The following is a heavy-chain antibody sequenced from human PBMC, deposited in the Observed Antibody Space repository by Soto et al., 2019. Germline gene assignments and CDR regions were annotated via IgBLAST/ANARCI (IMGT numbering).Heavy chain of an antibody. J-gene: IGHJ4*02. D-gene: IGHD6-13*01. V-gene: IGHV3-23*01. CDR1: GFAFGGFT. CDR2: ISGSAART. Sequence: VQVLESGGGLVQPGGSLRLSCSVSGFAFGGFTMTWVRQAPGKGLEWVSSISGSAARTYYADSVQGRFTISRDNSKSTLYLQMNSLRVVDTAEYYCTRGGVGTTGSCDFWGQGTLVAVSS. CDR3: TRGGVGTTGSCDF.